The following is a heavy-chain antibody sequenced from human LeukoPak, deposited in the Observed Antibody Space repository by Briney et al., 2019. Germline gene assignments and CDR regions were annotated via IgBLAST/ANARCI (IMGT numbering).Heavy chain of an antibody. D-gene: IGHD4-11*01. V-gene: IGHV4-34*01. CDR2: INHSGST. Sequence: PGGPLRLSCAASGFTFSSYAMSWIRQPPGKGLEWIGEINHSGSTNYNPSLKSRVTISVDTSKNQFSLKLSSVTAADTAVYYCARGYSSIFSYYYYMDVWGKGTTVTVSS. CDR1: GFTFSSYA. J-gene: IGHJ6*03. CDR3: ARGYSSIFSYYYYMDV.